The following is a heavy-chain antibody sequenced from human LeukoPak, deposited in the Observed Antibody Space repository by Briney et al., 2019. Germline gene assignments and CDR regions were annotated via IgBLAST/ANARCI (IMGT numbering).Heavy chain of an antibody. D-gene: IGHD2-15*01. J-gene: IGHJ4*02. CDR1: GFTFSSYA. Sequence: GGSLRLSCAASGFTFSSYAMSWVRQAPGKGLEWVSAISGSGGNTYYADSVKGRFTISRDNPKNTLYLQMNSLRAEDTAVYYCARDGGALGYFDYWGQGTLVTVSS. CDR3: ARDGGALGYFDY. CDR2: ISGSGGNT. V-gene: IGHV3-23*01.